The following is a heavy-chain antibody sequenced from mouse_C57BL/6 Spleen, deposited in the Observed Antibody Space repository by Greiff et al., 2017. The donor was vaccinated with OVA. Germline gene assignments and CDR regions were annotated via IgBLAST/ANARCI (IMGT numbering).Heavy chain of an antibody. CDR2: SRNKANDYTT. CDR1: GFTFSDFY. J-gene: IGHJ1*03. D-gene: IGHD1-2*01. CDR3: ARDADYGGYLDV. Sequence: EVKLVESGGGLVQSGRSLRLSCATSGFTFSDFYMEWVRQAPGKGLEWIAASRNKANDYTTEYSASVKGRFIVSRDTSQSILYLQMNALRAEDTAIYYCARDADYGGYLDVWGTGTTVTVSS. V-gene: IGHV7-1*01.